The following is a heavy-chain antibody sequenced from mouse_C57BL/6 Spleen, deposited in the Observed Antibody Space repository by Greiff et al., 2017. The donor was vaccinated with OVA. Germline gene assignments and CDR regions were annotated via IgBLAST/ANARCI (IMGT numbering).Heavy chain of an antibody. J-gene: IGHJ2*01. D-gene: IGHD1-1*01. CDR2: IYPGSGNT. Sequence: QVQLQQSGAELVRPGASVKLSCKASGYTFTDYYINWVKQRPGQGLEWIARIYPGSGNTYYNEKFKGKATLTAEKSSSTAYMQLSSLTSEDSAVYFCARSGYYGSSLYYFDYWGQGTTLTVSS. CDR1: GYTFTDYY. CDR3: ARSGYYGSSLYYFDY. V-gene: IGHV1-76*01.